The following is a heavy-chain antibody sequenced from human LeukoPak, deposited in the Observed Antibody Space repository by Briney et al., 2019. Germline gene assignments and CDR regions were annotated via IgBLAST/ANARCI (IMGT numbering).Heavy chain of an antibody. D-gene: IGHD3-10*01. CDR2: ISYDGSNK. V-gene: IGHV3-30-3*01. CDR3: ASKFGAGSYYFDY. Sequence: GGSLRLSCAAPGFTFSNYAMHWVRQAPGKGLEWVAVISYDGSNKYYADSVKGRFTISRDNSKNTLYLQMNSLRAEDTALYYCASKFGAGSYYFDYWGQGTLVTVSS. J-gene: IGHJ4*02. CDR1: GFTFSNYA.